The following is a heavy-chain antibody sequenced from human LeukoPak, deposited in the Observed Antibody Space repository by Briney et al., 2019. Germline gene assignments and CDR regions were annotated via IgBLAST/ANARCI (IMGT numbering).Heavy chain of an antibody. CDR2: MNPNSGNT. CDR1: RYTFTSYD. V-gene: IGHV1-8*01. Sequence: ASVKVSCKASRYTFTSYDINWVRQATGQGLEWMGWMNPNSGNTGYAQKFQGRVTMTRNTSISTAYMELSSLRSEDTAVYYCARGVVPAAMNFDYWGQGTLVTVSS. CDR3: ARGVVPAAMNFDY. D-gene: IGHD2-2*01. J-gene: IGHJ4*02.